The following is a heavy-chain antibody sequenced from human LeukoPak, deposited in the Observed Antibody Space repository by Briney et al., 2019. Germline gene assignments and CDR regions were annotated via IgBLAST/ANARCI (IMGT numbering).Heavy chain of an antibody. CDR1: GFTFCSYW. Sequence: GGSLSLFCAASGFTFCSYWVDWARQPRGEGLVWVSCIRRDGSDTTYADSVKGRFTISRDNAKNSLYLQMNSLRAEDTAVYYCATEGSQRAFDIWGQGTMVTVSS. V-gene: IGHV3-74*01. CDR2: IRRDGSDT. J-gene: IGHJ3*02. CDR3: ATEGSQRAFDI. D-gene: IGHD3-10*01.